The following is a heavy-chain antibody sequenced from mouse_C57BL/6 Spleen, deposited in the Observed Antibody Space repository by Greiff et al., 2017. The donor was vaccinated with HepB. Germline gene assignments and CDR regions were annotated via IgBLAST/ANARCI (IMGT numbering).Heavy chain of an antibody. CDR2: IDPETGGT. CDR3: SYSNYFDY. V-gene: IGHV1-15*01. D-gene: IGHD2-5*01. CDR1: GYTFTDYE. J-gene: IGHJ2*01. Sequence: QVTLKVSGAELVRPGASVTLSCKASGYTFTDYEMHWVKQTPVHGLEWIGAIDPETGGTAYNQKFKGKAILTADKSSSTAYMELRSLTSEDSAVYYCSYSNYFDYWGQGTTLTVSS.